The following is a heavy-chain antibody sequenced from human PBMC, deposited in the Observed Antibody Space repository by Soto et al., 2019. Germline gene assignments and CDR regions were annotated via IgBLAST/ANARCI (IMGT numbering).Heavy chain of an antibody. CDR1: GFDFNTLA. CDR2: IYGSGGGR. D-gene: IGHD2-21*01. V-gene: IGHV3-23*05. J-gene: IGHJ6*02. Sequence: GGSLRLSCTGSGFDFNTLAMIWVRQSPGRGLEWVAGIYGSGGGRTYADSVKGRFTISRDNSRNTLYLQMTGLSDEDTALYYCAKDAVYNDGLWREAERGRGTTFTVSS. CDR3: AKDAVYNDGLWREAE.